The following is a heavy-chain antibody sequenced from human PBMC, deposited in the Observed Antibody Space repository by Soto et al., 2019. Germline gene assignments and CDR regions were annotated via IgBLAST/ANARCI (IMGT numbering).Heavy chain of an antibody. V-gene: IGHV1-3*01. Sequence: ASVKVSCKASGYTFASYAMHWVRQAPGQRLEWMGWINAGNGNTKYSQKFQGRVTITRDTSASTAYMELSSLRSEDTAVYYCAREGLWFGELFSYWGQGTLVTV. D-gene: IGHD3-10*01. CDR3: AREGLWFGELFSY. J-gene: IGHJ4*02. CDR2: INAGNGNT. CDR1: GYTFASYA.